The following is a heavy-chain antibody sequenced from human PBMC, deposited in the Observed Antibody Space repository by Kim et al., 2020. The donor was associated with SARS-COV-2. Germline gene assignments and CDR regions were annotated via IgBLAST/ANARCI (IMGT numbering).Heavy chain of an antibody. CDR1: GGSISSYY. D-gene: IGHD3-10*01. CDR2: IYYSGST. CDR3: ARGGHYYGSGSYNAPYYYCGMDV. J-gene: IGHJ6*02. V-gene: IGHV4-59*01. Sequence: SETLSLTCTVSGGSISSYYWSWIRQPPGKGLEWIGYIYYSGSTNYNPSLKSRVTISVDTSKNQFSLKLSSVTAADTAVYYCARGGHYYGSGSYNAPYYYCGMDVWGQGTTVTISS.